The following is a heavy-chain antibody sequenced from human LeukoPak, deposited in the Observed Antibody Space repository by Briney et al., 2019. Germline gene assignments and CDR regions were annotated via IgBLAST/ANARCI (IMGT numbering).Heavy chain of an antibody. CDR3: ARLIGRAYYYYYYMDV. CDR1: GGSISSYY. CDR2: IYYSGST. D-gene: IGHD3-16*01. V-gene: IGHV4-59*12. J-gene: IGHJ6*03. Sequence: SETLSLTCTVSGGSISSYYWSWIRQPPGKGLEWIGYIYYSGSTNYNPSLKSRVTISVDTSKNQFSLKLSSVTAADTAVYYCARLIGRAYYYYYYMDVWGKGTTVTISS.